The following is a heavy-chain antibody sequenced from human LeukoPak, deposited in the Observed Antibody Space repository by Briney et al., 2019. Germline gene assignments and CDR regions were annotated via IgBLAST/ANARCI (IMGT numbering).Heavy chain of an antibody. CDR2: MNPNSGNT. J-gene: IGHJ6*03. V-gene: IGHV1-8*03. Sequence: ASVKVSCKASGYTFTSYDINWVRQATGQGLEWMGWMNPNSGNTGYAQKFQGRVTITRNTSISTAYMELSSLRSEDTAVYYCAREVRALRFPLEYYYYYMDVWGKGTTVTVSS. D-gene: IGHD3-3*01. CDR3: AREVRALRFPLEYYYYYMDV. CDR1: GYTFTSYD.